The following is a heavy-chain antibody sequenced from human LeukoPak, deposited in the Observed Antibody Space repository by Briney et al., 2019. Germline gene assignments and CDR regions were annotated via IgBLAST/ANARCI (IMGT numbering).Heavy chain of an antibody. CDR1: GYTFTSYY. V-gene: IGHV1-46*01. Sequence: ASVKVSCKASGYTFTSYYMHWVRQAPGQGLEWMGIINPSGGSTSYAQKFQGRVTITADESTSTAYMELSSLRSEDTAVYYCARGDFWSGVTDYWGQGTLVTVSS. J-gene: IGHJ4*02. CDR3: ARGDFWSGVTDY. CDR2: INPSGGST. D-gene: IGHD3-3*01.